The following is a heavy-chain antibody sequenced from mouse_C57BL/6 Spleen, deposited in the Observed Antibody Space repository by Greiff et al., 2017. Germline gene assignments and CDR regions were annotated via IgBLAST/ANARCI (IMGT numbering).Heavy chain of an antibody. CDR1: GFTFSSYT. Sequence: EVMLVESGGGLVKPGGSLKLSCAASGFTFSSYTMSWVRQTPEKRLEWVATISGGGGNTYYPDSVKGRFTISRDNAKNTLYLQMSSLRSEDTALYYCARRDGYPGAMDYWGQGTSVTVSS. D-gene: IGHD2-3*01. J-gene: IGHJ4*01. V-gene: IGHV5-9*01. CDR3: ARRDGYPGAMDY. CDR2: ISGGGGNT.